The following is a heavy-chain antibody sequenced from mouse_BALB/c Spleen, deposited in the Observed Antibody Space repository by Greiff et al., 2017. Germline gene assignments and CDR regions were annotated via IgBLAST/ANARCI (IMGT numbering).Heavy chain of an antibody. J-gene: IGHJ4*01. Sequence: EVQLQQSGPSLVKPSQTLSLTCSVTGDSITSGYWNWIRKFPGNKLEYMGYISYSGSTYYNPSLKSRISITRDTSKNQYYLQLNSVTTEDTATYYCASSMITTDGYAMDYWGQGTSVTVSS. D-gene: IGHD2-4*01. CDR2: ISYSGST. CDR3: ASSMITTDGYAMDY. V-gene: IGHV3-8*02. CDR1: GDSITSGY.